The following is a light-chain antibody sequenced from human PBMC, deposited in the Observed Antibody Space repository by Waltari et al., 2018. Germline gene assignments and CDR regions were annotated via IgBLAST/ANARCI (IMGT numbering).Light chain of an antibody. J-gene: IGKJ3*01. CDR2: AAS. Sequence: DIQMTQSTTSLSASVGDRVAITCRASQTITTYLNWYQQKPGKAPKVLIYAASSLQSGVPSRFSGSGSGTDFTLTISSLQPEDFATYYCQQSYDTPSFGPGTKVHIK. V-gene: IGKV1-39*01. CDR3: QQSYDTPS. CDR1: QTITTY.